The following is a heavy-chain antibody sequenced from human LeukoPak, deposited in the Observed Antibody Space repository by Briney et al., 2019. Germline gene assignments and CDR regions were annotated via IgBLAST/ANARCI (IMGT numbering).Heavy chain of an antibody. D-gene: IGHD6-13*01. CDR3: ARPTRSSSPEY. CDR2: ISYDGSNK. CDR1: GFTFSSYG. V-gene: IGHV3-30*03. J-gene: IGHJ4*02. Sequence: GGSLRLSCAASGFTFSSYGMHWVRQAPGKGLEWVAVISYDGSNKYYADSVKGRFTISRDNAKNSVYLEINSLRAEDTAVYYCARPTRSSSPEYWGQGTLLTVSS.